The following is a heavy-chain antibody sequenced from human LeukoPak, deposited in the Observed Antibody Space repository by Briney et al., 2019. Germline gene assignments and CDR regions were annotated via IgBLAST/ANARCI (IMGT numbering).Heavy chain of an antibody. Sequence: GGSLRLSCAASGFTFSRYWMSWVRQAPGKGLEWVANIKQDGSEKYYADSVKGRFTISRDNAKNSLYLQMNGRRAEDTAMYYCARDDFFASDYWGQGTLVTVSS. J-gene: IGHJ4*02. D-gene: IGHD3-3*01. CDR2: IKQDGSEK. CDR3: ARDDFFASDY. V-gene: IGHV3-7*01. CDR1: GFTFSRYW.